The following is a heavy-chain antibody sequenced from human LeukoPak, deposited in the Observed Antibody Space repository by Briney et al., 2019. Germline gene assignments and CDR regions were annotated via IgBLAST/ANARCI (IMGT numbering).Heavy chain of an antibody. D-gene: IGHD2-2*01. CDR3: ARHIEYQLLHYYYYYYMDV. Sequence: SETLSLTCTVSGGSISSGGYYWSWIRQPPGKGLEWIGYIYHSGSTYYNPSLKSRVTISVDRSKNQFSLKLSSVTAADTAVYYCARHIEYQLLHYYYYYYMDVWGKGTTVTVSS. V-gene: IGHV4-30-2*01. CDR1: GGSISSGGYY. J-gene: IGHJ6*03. CDR2: IYHSGST.